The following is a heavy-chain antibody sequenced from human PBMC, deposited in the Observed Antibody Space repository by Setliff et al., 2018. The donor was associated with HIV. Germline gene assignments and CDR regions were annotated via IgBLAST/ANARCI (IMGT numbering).Heavy chain of an antibody. Sequence: GGSLRLSCAASGFTFNTYAMHWVRQPPGKGLEWVAVLSYDGDNYYYADSVRGRFTISRDNSKNTLYLQMNSLRAEDTAIYYCARPKRGGQWLVPIDYWGQGTLVTVSS. CDR1: GFTFNTYA. CDR2: LSYDGDNY. V-gene: IGHV3-30*04. J-gene: IGHJ4*02. D-gene: IGHD6-19*01. CDR3: ARPKRGGQWLVPIDY.